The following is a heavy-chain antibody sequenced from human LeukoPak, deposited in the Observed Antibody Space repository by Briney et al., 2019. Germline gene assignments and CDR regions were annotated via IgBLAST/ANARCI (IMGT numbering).Heavy chain of an antibody. CDR3: TRAPYTTGRGYYFDY. CDR1: GFTFNYYW. J-gene: IGHJ4*02. Sequence: PGGSLRLSCAASGFTFNYYWMHWVRRAPGKGLVWVSRINHDGSSPTYADSVKGRFTISRDNAKNTLYLQMNSLRAEDTAVYYCTRAPYTTGRGYYFDYWGQGTLVTDSS. D-gene: IGHD2/OR15-2a*01. V-gene: IGHV3-74*01. CDR2: INHDGSSP.